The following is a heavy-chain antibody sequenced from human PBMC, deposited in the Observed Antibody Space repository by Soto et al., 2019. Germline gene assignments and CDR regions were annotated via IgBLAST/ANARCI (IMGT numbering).Heavy chain of an antibody. CDR2: IYYSGST. J-gene: IGHJ4*02. V-gene: IGHV4-31*03. CDR3: ARGVGYYGSGSYYNAFDY. D-gene: IGHD3-10*01. Sequence: SQIMSLTSTVSGGSISSGGYYWSWISQHPGKGLEWIGYIYYSGSTYYNPSLKSRVTISVDTSKNQFSLKLSSVTAADTAVYYCARGVGYYGSGSYYNAFDYWGQGTLDTVSS. CDR1: GGSISSGGYY.